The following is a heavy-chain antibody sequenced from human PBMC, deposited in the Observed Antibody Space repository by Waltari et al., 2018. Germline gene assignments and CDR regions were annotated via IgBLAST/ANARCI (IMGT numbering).Heavy chain of an antibody. D-gene: IGHD6-6*01. J-gene: IGHJ4*02. CDR3: ARGHPRIAARQEEGFDY. V-gene: IGHV3-7*01. Sequence: EVQLVESGGGVVQPGGSRRLSCAASGFTFSSYWISWVRQQPGKGLEWVANIKQDGSEKYYVDSVKGRFTISRDNAKNSLYLQMNSLRAEDTAVYYCARGHPRIAARQEEGFDYWGQGTLVTVSS. CDR1: GFTFSSYW. CDR2: IKQDGSEK.